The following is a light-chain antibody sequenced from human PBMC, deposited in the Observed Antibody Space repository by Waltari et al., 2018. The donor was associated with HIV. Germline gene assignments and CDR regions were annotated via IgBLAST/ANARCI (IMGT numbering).Light chain of an antibody. J-gene: IGLJ2*01. V-gene: IGLV2-14*01. CDR2: DVS. Sequence: QSALTQPASVSGSPGQSITISCTGTSSDVGGYNYVSWYQQHPGKAPKLMIYDVSKRPSGVSNRCAGSKSGNTASLTISGLQAEDEADYYCSSYTSSSTRGVVFGGGTKLTVL. CDR3: SSYTSSSTRGVV. CDR1: SSDVGGYNY.